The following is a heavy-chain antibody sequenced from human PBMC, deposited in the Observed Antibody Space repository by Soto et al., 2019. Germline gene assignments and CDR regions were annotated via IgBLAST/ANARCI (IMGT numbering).Heavy chain of an antibody. D-gene: IGHD1-1*01. CDR2: IIPIFGTI. CDR1: GGTFSNYP. J-gene: IGHJ4*02. Sequence: QVQLVQSGAEVKKPGSSVKVSCEASGGTFSNYPFTWVRQAPGQGLEWMGGIIPIFGTITYAQKFQGRVTISAYESTSVVYMEMSDLTSEDTAVYYCARPRTVATTKGYDYWGQGTLVTVSS. V-gene: IGHV1-69*01. CDR3: ARPRTVATTKGYDY.